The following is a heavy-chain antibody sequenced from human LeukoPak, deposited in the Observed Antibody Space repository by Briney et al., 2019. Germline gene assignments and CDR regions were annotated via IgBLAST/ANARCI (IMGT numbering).Heavy chain of an antibody. CDR3: AKGQDYDFWSGYYSAFYY. CDR2: IRYDGSNK. CDR1: GFTFSSYG. J-gene: IGHJ4*02. V-gene: IGHV3-30*02. D-gene: IGHD3-3*01. Sequence: GGSLRLSCAASGFTFSSYGMHWVRQAPGKGLEWVAFIRYDGSNKYYADSVRGRFTISRDNSKNTLYLQMNSLRAEDTAVYYCAKGQDYDFWSGYYSAFYYWGQGTLVTVSS.